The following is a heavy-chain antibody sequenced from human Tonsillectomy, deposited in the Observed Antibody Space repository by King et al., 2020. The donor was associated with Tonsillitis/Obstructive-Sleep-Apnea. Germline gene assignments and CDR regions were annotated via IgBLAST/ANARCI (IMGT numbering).Heavy chain of an antibody. V-gene: IGHV4-34*01. D-gene: IGHD3-10*01. Sequence: VQLQQWGAGLLKPSETLSLTCAVYGGSFSGYYWSWIRQPPGKGLEWIGEINHSGSTNYNPSLKSRVTISVDTSKHQFSLKLSSVTAADTAVYYCARGRGYTMVRGVTIGWFDPWVQGTLVTVSS. CDR1: GGSFSGYY. J-gene: IGHJ5*02. CDR2: INHSGST. CDR3: ARGRGYTMVRGVTIGWFDP.